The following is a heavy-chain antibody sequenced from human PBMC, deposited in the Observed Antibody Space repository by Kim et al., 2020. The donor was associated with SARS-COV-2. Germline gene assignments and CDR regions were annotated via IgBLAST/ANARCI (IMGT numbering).Heavy chain of an antibody. V-gene: IGHV3-30*13. J-gene: IGHJ3*02. CDR3: ARADGIMITFGGVIVI. D-gene: IGHD3-16*02. Sequence: SVKGRFTISRENAKNRLYLQMNSRRAEDTAGYYCARADGIMITFGGVIVIWGQGTMVTVSS.